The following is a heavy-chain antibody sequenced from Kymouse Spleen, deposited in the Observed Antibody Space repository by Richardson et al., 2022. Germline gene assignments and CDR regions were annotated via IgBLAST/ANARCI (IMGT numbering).Heavy chain of an antibody. D-gene: IGHD3-10*01. J-gene: IGHJ6*02. CDR3: AKDYGSGSPYYYYYGMDV. V-gene: IGHV3-23*04. Sequence: EVQLVESGGGLVQPGGSLRLSCAASGFTFSSYAMSWVRQAPGKGLEWVSAISGSGGSTYYADSVKGRFTISRDNSKNTLYLQMNSLRAEDTAVYYCAKDYGSGSPYYYYYGMDVWGQGTTVTVSS. CDR1: GFTFSSYA. CDR2: ISGSGGST.